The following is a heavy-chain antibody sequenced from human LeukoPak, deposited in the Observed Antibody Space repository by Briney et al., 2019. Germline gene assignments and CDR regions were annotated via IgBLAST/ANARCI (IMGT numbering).Heavy chain of an antibody. CDR3: ARDLGSSSWYGPLGY. CDR2: INPNSGGT. D-gene: IGHD6-13*01. V-gene: IGHV1-2*02. Sequence: ASVKVSCKASGYTLTGYYMHWVRQAPGQGLEWMGWINPNSGGTNYAQKFQGRVTMTRDTSISTAYMALSRLRSDDTAVYYCARDLGSSSWYGPLGYWGQGTLVTVSS. J-gene: IGHJ4*02. CDR1: GYTLTGYY.